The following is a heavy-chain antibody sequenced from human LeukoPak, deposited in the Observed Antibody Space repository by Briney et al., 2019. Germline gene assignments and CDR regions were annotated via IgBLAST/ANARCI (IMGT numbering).Heavy chain of an antibody. CDR3: ARDRGSGDSFDL. D-gene: IGHD6-19*01. J-gene: IGHJ3*01. Sequence: GRSLRLSCAASGFTFSTYGMHWVRQAPGKGLEWVAVIWFDGSNQYYVDSVRGRFSISRDNSKNTLYLQMNTLRAEDTGAYYCARDRGSGDSFDLRGQGAMVTVSS. V-gene: IGHV3-33*01. CDR2: IWFDGSNQ. CDR1: GFTFSTYG.